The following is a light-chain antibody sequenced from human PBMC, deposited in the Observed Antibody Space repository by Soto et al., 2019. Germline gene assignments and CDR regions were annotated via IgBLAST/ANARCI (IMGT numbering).Light chain of an antibody. CDR3: CSYAGSYV. J-gene: IGLJ1*01. CDR2: DVS. V-gene: IGLV2-11*01. CDR1: SSDVGRYNH. Sequence: QSALTQPRSVSGSPGQSVTISCTGTSSDVGRYNHVTWYQQHPGKAPKLIIYDVSQRPSGVPDRFSGSKSGNTASLSISGLQADDEADYYSCSYAGSYVFGSGTKLTVL.